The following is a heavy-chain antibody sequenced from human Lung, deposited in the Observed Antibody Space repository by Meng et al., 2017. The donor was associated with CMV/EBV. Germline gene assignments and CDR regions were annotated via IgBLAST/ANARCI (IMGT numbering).Heavy chain of an antibody. Sequence: GESXKISCAASGFTFSGYAMTWVRQAPGKGLEWVAAINNNGDNTYYADSVKGRFTISRDNSKNNLYLQMNSLRSEDTAKYYCAKEIICTGGSCYSSGFRFYYGLDVXRRGXTVTVSS. J-gene: IGHJ6*02. CDR1: GFTFSGYA. CDR2: INNNGDNT. D-gene: IGHD2-15*01. CDR3: AKEIICTGGSCYSSGFRFYYGLDV. V-gene: IGHV3-23*01.